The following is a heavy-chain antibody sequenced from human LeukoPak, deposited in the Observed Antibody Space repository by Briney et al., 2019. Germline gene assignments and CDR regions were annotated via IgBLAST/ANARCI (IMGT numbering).Heavy chain of an antibody. CDR1: GFTFSNAW. J-gene: IGHJ4*02. V-gene: IGHV3-23*01. CDR3: ASAWIQLWSDPDY. CDR2: ISGSGGST. Sequence: GGSLRLSCAASGFTFSNAWMSWVRQAPGKGLEWASAISGSGGSTYYADSVKGRFTISRDNSKNTLYLQMNSLRAEDTAVYYCASAWIQLWSDPDYWGQGTLVTVSS. D-gene: IGHD5-18*01.